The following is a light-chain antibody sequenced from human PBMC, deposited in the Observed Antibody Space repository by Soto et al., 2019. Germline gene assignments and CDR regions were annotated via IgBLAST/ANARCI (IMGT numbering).Light chain of an antibody. CDR2: GAS. J-gene: IGKJ3*01. CDR1: QSISSF. V-gene: IGKV1-39*01. Sequence: DIQMTQSPSSLSASVGDRVTISCRASQSISSFLNWYQQIPGKAPKLLIYGASSLQSGVPSRFSGSGSGTDFTLTISSLQPEDFATYYCQQSYSTLFAFGPGTKVDI. CDR3: QQSYSTLFA.